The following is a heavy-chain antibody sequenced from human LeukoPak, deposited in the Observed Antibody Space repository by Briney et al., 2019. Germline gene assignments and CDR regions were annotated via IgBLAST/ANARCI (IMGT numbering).Heavy chain of an antibody. V-gene: IGHV3-66*01. CDR2: IDSTGST. CDR1: GILVSSNY. D-gene: IGHD5-18*01. CDR3: ARRERLGYSYGRGTLDI. Sequence: GGSLRLFCVASGILVSSNYMSWVGQAPGKGLEWVSFIDSTGSTYYADSVKGRFTISRDNSRNTPYLQMNSLRVEDTAVYYCARRERLGYSYGRGTLDIWGQEALVTASS. J-gene: IGHJ3*02.